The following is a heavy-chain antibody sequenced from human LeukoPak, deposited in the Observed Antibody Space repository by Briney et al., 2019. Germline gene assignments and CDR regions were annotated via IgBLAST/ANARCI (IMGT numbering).Heavy chain of an antibody. J-gene: IGHJ4*02. CDR3: ARGDVEMATIGDY. CDR2: IYHSGST. CDR1: GGSISSGGYY. D-gene: IGHD5-24*01. V-gene: IGHV4-30-2*01. Sequence: SQTLSLTCTVSGGSISSGGYYWSWIRQPPGKGLEWIGYIYHSGSTYYNPSLKSRVSISVDTSKNQFSLKLSSVTAADTAVYYCARGDVEMATIGDYWGQGTLVTVSS.